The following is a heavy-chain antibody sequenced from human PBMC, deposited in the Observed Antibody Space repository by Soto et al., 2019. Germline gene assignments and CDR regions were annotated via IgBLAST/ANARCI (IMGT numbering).Heavy chain of an antibody. Sequence: QVQLVESGGGVVQPGRSLRLSCAASGFTFSSYGMHWVRQAPGKGLEWVAVIWYDGSNKYYADSVKGRFTISRDNSKNTLYLQMNSRRAEDTAVYYCARFGLGSGSYYRGYFDYWGQGTLVTVSS. CDR1: GFTFSSYG. J-gene: IGHJ4*02. V-gene: IGHV3-33*01. CDR2: IWYDGSNK. D-gene: IGHD3-10*01. CDR3: ARFGLGSGSYYRGYFDY.